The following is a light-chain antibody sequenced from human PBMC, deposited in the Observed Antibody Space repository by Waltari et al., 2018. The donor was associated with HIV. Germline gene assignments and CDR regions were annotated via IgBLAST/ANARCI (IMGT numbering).Light chain of an antibody. Sequence: EIVMTQSPFTLSVSPGERATLTCRDIQNVTSTLAWYQQKPGQAPRLLIYGASTRATDIPARFSGSGSGTDFTLTINSLQSEDFAVFYCQQYNNWPPITFGQGTRLEIK. CDR1: QNVTST. J-gene: IGKJ5*01. CDR2: GAS. V-gene: IGKV3-15*01. CDR3: QQYNNWPPIT.